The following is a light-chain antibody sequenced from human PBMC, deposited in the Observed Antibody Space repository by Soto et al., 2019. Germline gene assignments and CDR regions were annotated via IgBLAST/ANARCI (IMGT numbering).Light chain of an antibody. Sequence: QSVLTQPPSASRSPGQSVTISCTGTTRDVGGYNYASWYQQHPGNAPKHMIYEVSMRPSGVADRFSGSKAGNTASLTVSGLQAEDEADYYCSSYAGSNKFVFGTGTKVTVL. V-gene: IGLV2-8*02. J-gene: IGLJ1*01. CDR3: SSYAGSNKFV. CDR2: EVS. CDR1: TRDVGGYNY.